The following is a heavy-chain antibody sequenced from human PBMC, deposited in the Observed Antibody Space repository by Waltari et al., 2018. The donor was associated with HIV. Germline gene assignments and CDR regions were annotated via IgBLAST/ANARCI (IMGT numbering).Heavy chain of an antibody. V-gene: IGHV3-74*03. D-gene: IGHD1-26*01. J-gene: IGHJ3*02. CDR1: GFSISNYW. CDR2: VKIDGVTT. CDR3: ATGAIDAFEI. Sequence: EEQLVESGGGLVQPGGYLRLSCAASGFSISNYWMHWVRQAPGKGLECVSFVKIDGVTTKYADSVKGRFTISRDNAKNTVYLQMNSLRAEDTAVYYCATGAIDAFEIWGQGTKVTVSS.